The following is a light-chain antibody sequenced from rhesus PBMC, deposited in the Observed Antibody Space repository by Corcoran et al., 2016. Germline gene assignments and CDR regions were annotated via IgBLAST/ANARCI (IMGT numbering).Light chain of an antibody. CDR3: QQYSSRPWT. CDR1: QGISSW. CDR2: KPS. Sequence: DIQMTQSPSSLSASVGDTVTITCRASQGISSWLAWYQQKPGKAPKLLYYKPSSLQSGVPSRFSVSGSWTDFTLTISSLQSEDFATYYCQQYSSRPWTFGQGTKVEIK. V-gene: IGKV1-22*01. J-gene: IGKJ1*01.